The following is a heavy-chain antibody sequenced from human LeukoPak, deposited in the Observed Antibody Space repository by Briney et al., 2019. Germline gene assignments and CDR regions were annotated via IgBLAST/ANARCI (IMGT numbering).Heavy chain of an antibody. CDR2: VQDHGGDI. CDR3: ANRWGTQVWGNNIDI. Sequence: PGGSLRLSCAASGFTFSNHGMHWVRQTLEKGLEWVAFVQDHGGDIHYADSVEGRFTISRDNSKNTLYLQMNSLRPEDTAMYYCANRWGTQVWGNNIDIWGQGTLVTVSS. V-gene: IGHV3-30*02. J-gene: IGHJ3*02. D-gene: IGHD3-16*01. CDR1: GFTFSNHG.